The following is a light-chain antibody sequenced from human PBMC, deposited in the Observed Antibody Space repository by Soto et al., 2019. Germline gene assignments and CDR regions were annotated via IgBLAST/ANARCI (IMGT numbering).Light chain of an antibody. Sequence: QSALTQPASVSGSPGQSINISCTGTSSDVGTFDVVSWYQQHPGNAPKLMIYEVTKRPSGFSNRFSGSKSGNTASLTISGLQAEDEADYYCCSYAGSSTLIFGGGTKLTVL. CDR3: CSYAGSSTLI. CDR1: SSDVGTFDV. CDR2: EVT. J-gene: IGLJ2*01. V-gene: IGLV2-23*02.